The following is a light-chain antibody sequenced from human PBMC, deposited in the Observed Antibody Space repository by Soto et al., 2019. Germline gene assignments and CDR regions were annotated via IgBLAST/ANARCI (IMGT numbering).Light chain of an antibody. Sequence: QSVLTQPASVSGSPGQSITISCTGTSSDVGGYKYVSWYQQYPGKAPKLMIYEVNNRPSGVSNRFSGSKSGNTASLTISGLHAEDEADYYCSSYTSSSTVVFGGGTKVTVL. CDR3: SSYTSSSTVV. CDR2: EVN. J-gene: IGLJ2*01. CDR1: SSDVGGYKY. V-gene: IGLV2-14*01.